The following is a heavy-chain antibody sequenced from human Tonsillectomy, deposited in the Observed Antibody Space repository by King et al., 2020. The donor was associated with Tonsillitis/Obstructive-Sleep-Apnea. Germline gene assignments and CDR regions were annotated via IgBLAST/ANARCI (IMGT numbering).Heavy chain of an antibody. CDR3: ARGRYSSGWYYLDY. D-gene: IGHD6-19*01. Sequence: VQLVESGGGLVQPGGSLRLSCAASGFTFSSYEMNWVRQAPGKGLEWVSYISSSGSTIYYADSVKGRFTISRDNAKKSLYVQMNSLRAEDTAVYYCARGRYSSGWYYLDYWGQGTLVTVSS. CDR2: ISSSGSTI. V-gene: IGHV3-48*03. CDR1: GFTFSSYE. J-gene: IGHJ4*02.